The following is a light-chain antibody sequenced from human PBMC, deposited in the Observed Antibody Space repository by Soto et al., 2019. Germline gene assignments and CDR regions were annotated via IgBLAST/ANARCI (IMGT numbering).Light chain of an antibody. CDR3: QQYRNWPRT. CDR2: AAS. V-gene: IGKV1-39*01. J-gene: IGKJ1*01. Sequence: IQISRSRASLSSSVGDRVTITCRASQSISSYLDWYQQKPGKAPKLLIYAASSLQSGIPSRLSGRGPGTEFTLTINSLQSEDFAVYYCQQYRNWPRTFGQGTKVDI. CDR1: QSISSY.